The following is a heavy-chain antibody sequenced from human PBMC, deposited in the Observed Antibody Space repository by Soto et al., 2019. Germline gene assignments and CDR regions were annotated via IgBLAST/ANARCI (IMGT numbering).Heavy chain of an antibody. Sequence: QVQLQESGPGLVKPSETLSLTCTVSGGSVSSGSYYWSWIRQPPGKGLEWIGYIYYSGSTNYNPALKSRVTISVDASKNQFSLKLSSVTAADTAVYYCASYSSGWYDVSYWGQGTLVTVSS. D-gene: IGHD6-19*01. CDR3: ASYSSGWYDVSY. J-gene: IGHJ4*02. CDR2: IYYSGST. V-gene: IGHV4-61*01. CDR1: GGSVSSGSYY.